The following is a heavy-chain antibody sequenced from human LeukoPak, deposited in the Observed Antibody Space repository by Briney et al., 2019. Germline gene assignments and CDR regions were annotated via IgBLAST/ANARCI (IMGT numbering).Heavy chain of an antibody. CDR1: GYSFSGFY. V-gene: IGHV1-2*02. Sequence: ASVRVSCKASGYSFSGFYIHWVRQAPGQGLEWMGWINPKSGATTYAERFRGRVTMTRDTSFNTVYLELTSLYSDDTAVFYCARDYSDGYNRRDAFDIWGQGTTLIVSS. D-gene: IGHD5-18*01. J-gene: IGHJ3*02. CDR3: ARDYSDGYNRRDAFDI. CDR2: INPKSGAT.